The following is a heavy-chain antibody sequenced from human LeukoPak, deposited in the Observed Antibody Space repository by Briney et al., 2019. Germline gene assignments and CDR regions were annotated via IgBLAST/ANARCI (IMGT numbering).Heavy chain of an antibody. J-gene: IGHJ4*02. V-gene: IGHV5-51*01. D-gene: IGHD3-22*01. Sequence: GASLKICSQGSSSNFTNYWIGWVRQLPGKGQEWMGIIYLGDSDTKYSPSFQGQVTISADKSISTAYLQWSRLKASDTAMYYCAKSSYYDSSGYYDFWGQGTLVTVSS. CDR1: SSNFTNYW. CDR3: AKSSYYDSSGYYDF. CDR2: IYLGDSDT.